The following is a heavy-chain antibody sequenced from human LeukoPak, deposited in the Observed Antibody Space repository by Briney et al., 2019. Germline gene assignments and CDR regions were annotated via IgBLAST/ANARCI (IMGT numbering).Heavy chain of an antibody. V-gene: IGHV4-30-2*01. CDR2: IYHSGST. J-gene: IGHJ6*04. CDR1: GGSISSGGYS. CDR3: ARAAGSLYYYYGMDV. Sequence: SETLSLTCAVSGGSISSGGYSWSWIRQPPGKGLEWIGYIYHSGSTYYNPSLKSRVTISVDRSKNQFSLRLSSVTAADTAVYYCARAAGSLYYYYGMDVWGKGTTVTVSS.